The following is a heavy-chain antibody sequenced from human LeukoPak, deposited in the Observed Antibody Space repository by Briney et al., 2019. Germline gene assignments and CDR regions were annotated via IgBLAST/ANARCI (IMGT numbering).Heavy chain of an antibody. CDR3: ARDSSSWNAFDY. V-gene: IGHV3-30-3*01. CDR2: ISYDGSNK. CDR1: GFTFSSYA. J-gene: IGHJ4*02. D-gene: IGHD6-13*01. Sequence: GGSLRLSCAASGFTFSSYAMHWVRQAPGKGLEWVAVISYDGSNKYYADSVKGRFTISRDNSKNTLYLQMNSLRAEDTAVYYCARDSSSWNAFDYWGQGTLVTVSS.